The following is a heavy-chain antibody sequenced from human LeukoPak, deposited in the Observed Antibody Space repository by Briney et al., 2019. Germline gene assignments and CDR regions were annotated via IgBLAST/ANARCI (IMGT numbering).Heavy chain of an antibody. CDR2: IYYSGST. CDR1: GGSISSSYY. D-gene: IGHD3-10*01. V-gene: IGHV4-59*08. Sequence: SETLSLTCAVSGGSISSSYYWSWIRQPPGKGLEWIGYIYYSGSTNYNPSLKSRVTISVDTSKNQFSLKLSSVTAADTAVYYCARLPGPGSYYNPDYWGQGTLVTVSS. CDR3: ARLPGPGSYYNPDY. J-gene: IGHJ4*02.